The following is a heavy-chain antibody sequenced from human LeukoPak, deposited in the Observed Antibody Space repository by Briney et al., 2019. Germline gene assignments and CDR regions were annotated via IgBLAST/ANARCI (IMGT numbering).Heavy chain of an antibody. V-gene: IGHV4-4*07. CDR1: GGSISSYY. CDR2: IYTSGST. D-gene: IGHD3-22*01. Sequence: PSETLSLTCTVSGGSISSYYWCWIRQPAGKGLEWIGRIYTSGSTNYNPSLKSRVTMSVDTSKNQFSLKLSSVTAADTAVYYCARADWGDSSGYDAFDIWGQGTMVTVSS. J-gene: IGHJ3*02. CDR3: ARADWGDSSGYDAFDI.